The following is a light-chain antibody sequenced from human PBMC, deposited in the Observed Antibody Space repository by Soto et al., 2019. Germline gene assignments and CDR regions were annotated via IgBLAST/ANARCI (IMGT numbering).Light chain of an antibody. CDR1: QSISVW. CDR2: KAS. V-gene: IGKV1-5*03. Sequence: ASQSISVWLAWYQQKAGKAPNLLMYKASRLESGVPSRFSGSGSETEFTLTISGLQPGDSATYYCQQYNSYSPTFGQGTKVDIK. J-gene: IGKJ1*01. CDR3: QQYNSYSPT.